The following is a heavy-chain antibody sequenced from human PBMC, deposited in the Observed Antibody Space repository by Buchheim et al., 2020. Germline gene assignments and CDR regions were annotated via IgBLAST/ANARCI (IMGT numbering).Heavy chain of an antibody. J-gene: IGHJ4*02. CDR2: INPGGGGT. D-gene: IGHD4-11*01. Sequence: QVQLVQSGAEVKKPGASVKVFCEASGYTFTSYYIHWVRQAPGQGLEWMGVINPGGGGTSYAQKFRGRVTMTREMSTSTVYMELSSLRSEDTAVYFCARGTTSNDYWGQGTL. CDR3: ARGTTSNDY. V-gene: IGHV1-46*01. CDR1: GYTFTSYY.